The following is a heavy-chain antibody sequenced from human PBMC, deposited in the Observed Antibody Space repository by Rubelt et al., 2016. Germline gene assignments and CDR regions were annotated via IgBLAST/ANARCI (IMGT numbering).Heavy chain of an antibody. J-gene: IGHJ6*02. CDR2: IYYSGST. D-gene: IGHD5-24*01. Sequence: GKGLEWIGYIYYSGSTSYNPSLKSRVTISVDTSKNQFSLRVSSVTAADTAVYYCARGERWLQFYYYGMDVWGQGTTVTVSS. CDR3: ARGERWLQFYYYGMDV. V-gene: IGHV4-30-4*07.